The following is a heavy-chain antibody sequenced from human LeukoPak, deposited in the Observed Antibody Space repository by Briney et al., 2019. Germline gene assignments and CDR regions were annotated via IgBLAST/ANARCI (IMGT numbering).Heavy chain of an antibody. J-gene: IGHJ4*02. D-gene: IGHD6-19*01. CDR2: INTITGST. Sequence: ASVKHSRKSCGYTFTIYAMNCVRHAPAQGLEWVGWINTITGSTTYTQGFTGRFVFSWDTSVSTAYLQISSLQAEDTAVYYCARDSYSSGWYYFDYWGQGTLVTVSS. V-gene: IGHV7-4-1*02. CDR3: ARDSYSSGWYYFDY. CDR1: GYTFTIYA.